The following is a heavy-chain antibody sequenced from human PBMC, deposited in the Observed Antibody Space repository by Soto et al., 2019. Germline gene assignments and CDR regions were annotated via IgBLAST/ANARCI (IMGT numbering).Heavy chain of an antibody. J-gene: IGHJ5*02. V-gene: IGHV1-46*01. CDR3: ARAERYYYDSSCYDRFDP. CDR2: INPSGGST. Sequence: ASVKVSFKASGYTFTSYYMHWVRQAPGQGLEWMGIINPSGGSTSYAQKFQGRVTMTRDASTSTVYMELSSLRSEDTAVYYCARAERYYYDSSCYDRFDPWGQGTLVTVS. CDR1: GYTFTSYY. D-gene: IGHD3-22*01.